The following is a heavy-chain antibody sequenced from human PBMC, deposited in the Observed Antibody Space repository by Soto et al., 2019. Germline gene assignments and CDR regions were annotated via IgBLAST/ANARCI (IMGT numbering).Heavy chain of an antibody. D-gene: IGHD3-3*01. CDR1: EFNFNIFG. J-gene: IGHJ5*02. Sequence: GGSLRLSCAASEFNFNIFGLHWVRQIPGKGLEWVAVISYDSTIKYHADSVKGRFAMSRDNGNSTMYLQMTRLRTEDTAIYWCEKGAGPLTIFGGKDSWGQGALVTVSS. V-gene: IGHV3-30*18. CDR3: EKGAGPLTIFGGKDS. CDR2: ISYDSTIK.